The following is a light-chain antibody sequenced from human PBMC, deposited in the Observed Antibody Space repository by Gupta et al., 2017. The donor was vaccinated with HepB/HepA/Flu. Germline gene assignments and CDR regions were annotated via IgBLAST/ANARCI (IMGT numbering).Light chain of an antibody. CDR3: ASRDGVLHGGR. CDR1: YSNIGSNP. CDR2: ENN. Sequence: QSVLTQPPSTSGTPGQRVTISCSGSYSNIGSNPVYWYRQLPGTAPKLVILENNQRPSGVPGRFSGSKSGTSASLAISGLQPEDEAVYYCASRDGVLHGGRFGGGTKVTVL. V-gene: IGLV1-44*01. J-gene: IGLJ3*02.